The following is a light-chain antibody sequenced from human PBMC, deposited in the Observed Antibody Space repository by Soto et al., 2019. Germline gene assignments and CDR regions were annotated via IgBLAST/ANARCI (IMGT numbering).Light chain of an antibody. CDR3: QQYNKWRT. Sequence: EILMTQSPATLSASPGERATLSCRASQSVSSNLAWYQQKPGQAPRLLIYGASTRATGIPARISGSGSGTEFTLTITSLQSEDFAVYYCQQYNKWRTFGQGTKVDI. CDR1: QSVSSN. J-gene: IGKJ1*01. CDR2: GAS. V-gene: IGKV3-15*01.